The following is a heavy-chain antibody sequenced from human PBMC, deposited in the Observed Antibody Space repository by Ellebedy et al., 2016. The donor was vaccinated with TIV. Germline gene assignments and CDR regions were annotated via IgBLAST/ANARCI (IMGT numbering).Heavy chain of an antibody. V-gene: IGHV1-18*01. CDR2: ISTYNGNT. CDR3: ARDPYYYDSSGMNAFDI. CDR1: GYTFTSYG. Sequence: ASVKVSXXASGYTFTSYGISWVRQAPGQGLEWMGWISTYNGNTHYAQKLQGRVTMTTDTSTSTAYMELRSLRSDDTAVYYCARDPYYYDSSGMNAFDIWGQGTVVTVSS. D-gene: IGHD3-22*01. J-gene: IGHJ3*02.